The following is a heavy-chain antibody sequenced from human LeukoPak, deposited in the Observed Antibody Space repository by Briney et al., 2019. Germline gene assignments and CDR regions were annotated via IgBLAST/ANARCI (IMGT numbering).Heavy chain of an antibody. V-gene: IGHV3-23*01. CDR1: GFTFSNYG. J-gene: IGHJ6*03. D-gene: IGHD3-16*01. Sequence: GGSLRLSCAASGFTFSNYGMSWVRQAPGKGLEWVSAIRGSGGSTNYADSVKGRFTISRDNSKNTLYLQMNSLRAEDTAVYYCAKGGARDYYYYYYMDVWGKGTTVTISS. CDR3: AKGGARDYYYYYYMDV. CDR2: IRGSGGST.